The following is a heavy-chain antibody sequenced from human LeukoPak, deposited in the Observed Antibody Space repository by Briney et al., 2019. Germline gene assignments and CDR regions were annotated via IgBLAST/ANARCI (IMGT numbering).Heavy chain of an antibody. CDR3: AKGSREGYNHLDY. CDR1: GGSITSYH. J-gene: IGHJ4*02. V-gene: IGHV4-59*01. CDR2: IYYSGST. Sequence: SETLSLTCTISGGSITSYHSSWIRQPPGKGLEWIGYIYYSGSTNYNPSLKSRVTISVDTSKNQFSLNLRSVTAADTAVYYCAKGSREGYNHLDYWGQGTLVTVSS. D-gene: IGHD5-24*01.